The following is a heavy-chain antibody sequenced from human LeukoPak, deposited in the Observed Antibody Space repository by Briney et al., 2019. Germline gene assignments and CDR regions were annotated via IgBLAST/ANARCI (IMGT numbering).Heavy chain of an antibody. CDR1: GGSFSGYY. Sequence: PSETLSLTCAVYGGSFSGYYWSWIRQPPGKWLEWIGEINHSGSTNYNPSLKSRVTISVDTSKNQFSLKLSSVTAADTAVYYCARESAYYYDSSGYYYYYGMDVWGQGTTVTVSS. D-gene: IGHD3-22*01. CDR3: ARESAYYYDSSGYYYYYGMDV. V-gene: IGHV4-34*01. CDR2: INHSGST. J-gene: IGHJ6*02.